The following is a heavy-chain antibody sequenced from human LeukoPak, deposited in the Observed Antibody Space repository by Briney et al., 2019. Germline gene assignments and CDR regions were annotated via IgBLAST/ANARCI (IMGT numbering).Heavy chain of an antibody. V-gene: IGHV4-34*01. J-gene: IGHJ6*03. Sequence: SETLSLTCAVYGGSFSGYHWSWIRQPPGKGLEWIGEINHSGSTNYNPSLKSRVTISVDTSKNQFSLKLSSVTAADTAVYYCARSEVWYYYMDVWGKGTTVTVSS. CDR3: ARSEVWYYYMDV. D-gene: IGHD2-21*01. CDR2: INHSGST. CDR1: GGSFSGYH.